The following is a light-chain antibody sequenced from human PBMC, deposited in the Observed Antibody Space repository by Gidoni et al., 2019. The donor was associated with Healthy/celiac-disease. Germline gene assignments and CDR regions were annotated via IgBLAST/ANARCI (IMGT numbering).Light chain of an antibody. CDR2: GAS. J-gene: IGKJ4*01. CDR3: QQYNNWTT. V-gene: IGKV3-15*01. CDR1: KSVSSN. Sequence: EIVMTQSPATLSVSPGERATLSCRASKSVSSNLAWYQQKPGQAPRPLIYGASTRATGIPARFSGSGSGTEFTLTISSLQSEDFAVYYCQQYNNWTTFGGGTKVEIK.